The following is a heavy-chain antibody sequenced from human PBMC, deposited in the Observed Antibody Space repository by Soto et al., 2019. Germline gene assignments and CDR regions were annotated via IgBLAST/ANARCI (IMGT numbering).Heavy chain of an antibody. CDR1: GFTFSVYG. CDR2: ISAFNGET. D-gene: IGHD6-19*01. Sequence: QIQLVQSGAEVKKPGASVKVSCKASGFTFSVYGFIWVRQAPGRGLEWMGWISAFNGETNYTQKSEGRVAMTTDAATTTAYMELRSLTVDDTAVYYCVRDQQWLLPVPLNFDYWGQGTVVTVSS. J-gene: IGHJ4*02. CDR3: VRDQQWLLPVPLNFDY. V-gene: IGHV1-18*01.